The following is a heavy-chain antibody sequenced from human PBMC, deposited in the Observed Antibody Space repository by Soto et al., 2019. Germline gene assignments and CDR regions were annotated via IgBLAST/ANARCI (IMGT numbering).Heavy chain of an antibody. CDR3: TRESNDHDSSSKWAFDD. J-gene: IGHJ4*02. V-gene: IGHV3-30*03. D-gene: IGHD1-26*01. CDR1: GFTFSSYG. CDR2: ISFDGRTT. Sequence: QVQLVESGGGVVQPGRSLRLSCAASGFTFSSYGMHWVRQAPGKGLEWVAVISFDGRTTYYADSVKGRFTISRDNSENTLYLQMSNLRAEDTAVYYCTRESNDHDSSSKWAFDDWGQGSLVTVSS.